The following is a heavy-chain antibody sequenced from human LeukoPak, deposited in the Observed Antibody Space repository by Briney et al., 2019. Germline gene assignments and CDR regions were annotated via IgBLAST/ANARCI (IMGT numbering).Heavy chain of an antibody. CDR2: VRSKANSYTT. CDR1: GFTFSNHY. CDR3: ASHKDRTGYYFEY. V-gene: IGHV3-72*01. D-gene: IGHD3/OR15-3a*01. J-gene: IGHJ4*02. Sequence: GGSLRLSCAASGFTFSNHYMDWVRQAPGKGLEWVGRVRSKANSYTTEYAASVKGRFTISRDDSKNSLYLQMDSLKTEDSAVYYCASHKDRTGYYFEYGGQGALVTVSS.